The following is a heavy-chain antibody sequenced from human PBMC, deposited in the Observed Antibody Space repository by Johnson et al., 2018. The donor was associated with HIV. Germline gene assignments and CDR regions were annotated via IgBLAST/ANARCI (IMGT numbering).Heavy chain of an antibody. CDR1: GFTVSSNY. V-gene: IGHV3-66*01. Sequence: VQLVESGGGLVQPGGSLRLSCAASGFTVSSNYMSWVRQGTGKGLEWVSVINSGGSTYYADSVKGRFTISRDNSKNTLYLQMNSLKADDTAVYYCTGGRDLRAFDIWGQGTMVTVSS. CDR3: TGGRDLRAFDI. D-gene: IGHD7-27*01. CDR2: INSGGST. J-gene: IGHJ3*02.